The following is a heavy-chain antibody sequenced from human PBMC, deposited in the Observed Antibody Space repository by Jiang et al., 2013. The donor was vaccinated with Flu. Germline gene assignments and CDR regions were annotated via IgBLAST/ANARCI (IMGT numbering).Heavy chain of an antibody. CDR3: ARDASLWQWDVIVNFDY. J-gene: IGHJ4*02. Sequence: YISSSSSTIYYVDSVKGRFTISRDNAKNSLYLQMNSLRAEDTAVYYCARDASLWQWDVIVNFDYWGQGTLVTVSS. CDR2: ISSSSSTI. D-gene: IGHD1-26*01. V-gene: IGHV3-48*01.